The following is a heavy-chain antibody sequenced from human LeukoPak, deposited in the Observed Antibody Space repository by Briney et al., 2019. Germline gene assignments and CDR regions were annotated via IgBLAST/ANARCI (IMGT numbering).Heavy chain of an antibody. CDR3: ARDRALSGSPRGWGY. Sequence: GGSLRLSCAASGFIFSSYSMNWVRQAPGKGLEWVSSISSSTIYLYYADSVKGRFTISRDNAKNSLYLQMNSLRAEDTAVYYCARDRALSGSPRGWGYWGQGILIIVSS. CDR2: ISSSTIYL. V-gene: IGHV3-21*01. D-gene: IGHD1-26*01. J-gene: IGHJ4*02. CDR1: GFIFSSYS.